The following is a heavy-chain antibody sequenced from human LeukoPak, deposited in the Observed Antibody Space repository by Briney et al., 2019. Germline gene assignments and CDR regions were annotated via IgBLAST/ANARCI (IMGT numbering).Heavy chain of an antibody. CDR3: ARGIGITMIDY. Sequence: NSSETLSLTCTVSGGSISSYYWSWIRQPPEKGLEWIGYIYNSGSTSYNPSLKSRVTISIDTSKNQFSLKLSSVTAADTAVYYCARGIGITMIDYWGQGTLVTVSS. CDR1: GGSISSYY. J-gene: IGHJ4*02. CDR2: IYNSGST. D-gene: IGHD3-22*01. V-gene: IGHV4-59*01.